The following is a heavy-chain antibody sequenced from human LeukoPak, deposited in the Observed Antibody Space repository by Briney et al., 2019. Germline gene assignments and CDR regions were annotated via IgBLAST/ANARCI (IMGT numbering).Heavy chain of an antibody. V-gene: IGHV4-39*07. CDR3: AMTHLLLYYFDY. J-gene: IGHJ4*02. CDR2: IYYGGST. D-gene: IGHD2-2*02. Sequence: PSETLSLTCTVSGGSISSGTYYWGWIRQPPGKGLQWIGSIYYGGSTYYNPSLKSRVTISVDTSKNQFSLKLSSVTAADTAVYYCAMTHLLLYYFDYWGQGTLVTVSS. CDR1: GGSISSGTYY.